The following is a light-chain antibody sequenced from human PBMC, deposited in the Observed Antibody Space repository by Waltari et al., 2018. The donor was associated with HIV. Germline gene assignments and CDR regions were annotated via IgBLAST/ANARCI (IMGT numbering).Light chain of an antibody. Sequence: HSVLTQPPAVSAAPGQKVTISCSGTTSNIGNNFVCWYQKLPGTAPKLLIFDNHKRPSGVSDRFSASKSATSATLDITGLHTGDDAEYYCGTWDTSLNAGVFGGGTKVSVL. J-gene: IGLJ2*01. V-gene: IGLV1-51*01. CDR1: TSNIGNNF. CDR2: DNH. CDR3: GTWDTSLNAGV.